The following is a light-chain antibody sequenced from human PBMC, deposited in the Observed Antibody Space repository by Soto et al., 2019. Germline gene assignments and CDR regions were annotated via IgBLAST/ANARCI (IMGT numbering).Light chain of an antibody. Sequence: QSALTQPPSASGSPGQSVAISCTGTSSDVGGYNYVSWYQQHPGKAPKLMIYEVNKRPSGVPDRFSGSKSGNTASLTVSGLQAEDEADYYCGAWDSSLNVVVFGGGTKLTVL. CDR1: SSDVGGYNY. V-gene: IGLV2-8*01. CDR2: EVN. CDR3: GAWDSSLNVVV. J-gene: IGLJ2*01.